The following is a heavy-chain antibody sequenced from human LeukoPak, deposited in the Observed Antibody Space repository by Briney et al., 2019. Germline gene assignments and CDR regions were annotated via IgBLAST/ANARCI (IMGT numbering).Heavy chain of an antibody. D-gene: IGHD5-24*01. V-gene: IGHV3-7*01. CDR2: IKQDGSEK. CDR3: ARGDGYSNY. Sequence: PGGSLRLSCAASGFTFNNYFMSWVRQAPGKGLGWVANIKQDGSEKYYGDSVKGRFTISRDNTKNTLFLYMDSLRDEDTAVYYCARGDGYSNYWGQGTLVTVSS. CDR1: GFTFNNYF. J-gene: IGHJ4*02.